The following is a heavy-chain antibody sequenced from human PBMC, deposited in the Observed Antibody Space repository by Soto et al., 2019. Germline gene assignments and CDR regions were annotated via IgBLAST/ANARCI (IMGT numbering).Heavy chain of an antibody. Sequence: QVQLVQSGAEVKEPGASVKVSCKASGYSFTAHYMHWVRQAPGQGLEWMGWINPNSGGTKSAQQFQGRVTMTRDTSVSTAYMEVNRLTFDDTAVYYCARGKEIPDYWNFDLWGRGSLVTVSS. CDR1: GYSFTAHY. V-gene: IGHV1-2*02. CDR2: INPNSGGT. J-gene: IGHJ2*01. CDR3: ARGKEIPDYWNFDL. D-gene: IGHD2-2*02.